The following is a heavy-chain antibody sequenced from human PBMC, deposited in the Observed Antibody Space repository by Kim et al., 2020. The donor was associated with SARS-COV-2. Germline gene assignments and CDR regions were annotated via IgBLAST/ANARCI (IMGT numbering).Heavy chain of an antibody. CDR1: GGSISSGGYY. J-gene: IGHJ6*02. CDR3: ARDHGSSSLYGMDV. V-gene: IGHV4-31*03. Sequence: SETLSLTCTVSGGSISSGGYYWSWIRQHPGKGLEWIGYIYYSGSTYYNPSLKSRVTISVDTSKNQFSLKLSSVTAADTAVYYCARDHGSSSLYGMDVWGQGTTVTVSS. CDR2: IYYSGST. D-gene: IGHD6-6*01.